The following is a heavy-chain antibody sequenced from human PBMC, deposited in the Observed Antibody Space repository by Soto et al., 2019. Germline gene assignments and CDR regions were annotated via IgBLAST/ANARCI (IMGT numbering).Heavy chain of an antibody. V-gene: IGHV4-39*01. J-gene: IGHJ6*03. CDR2: IYYSGST. CDR3: ARHFYSTSYNGVYYYYYMDV. D-gene: IGHD2-2*01. CDR1: GGSISSYY. Sequence: PSETLSLTCTVSGGSISSYYLGWIRQPPGKGLEWIGSIYYSGSTYYNPSLKSRVTISVDTSKNQFSLKLSSVTAADTAVYYCARHFYSTSYNGVYYYYYMDVWGKGTTVTVSS.